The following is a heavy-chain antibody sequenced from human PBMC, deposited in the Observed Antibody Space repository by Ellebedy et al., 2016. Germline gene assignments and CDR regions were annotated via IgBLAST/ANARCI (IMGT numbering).Heavy chain of an antibody. D-gene: IGHD6-13*01. V-gene: IGHV3-33*06. J-gene: IGHJ4*02. CDR1: GITVSNNY. CDR3: VKESRAGGPGHFDY. Sequence: GESLKISXAASGITVSNNYMRWVRQAPGKGLEWVAVIWYDGSNKYYADSVKGRFTISRDNSKNTLYLQMNSLRAEDTALYYCVKESRAGGPGHFDYWGQGTPVTVSS. CDR2: IWYDGSNK.